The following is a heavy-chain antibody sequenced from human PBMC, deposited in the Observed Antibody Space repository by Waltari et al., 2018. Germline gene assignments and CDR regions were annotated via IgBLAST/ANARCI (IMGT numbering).Heavy chain of an antibody. CDR3: AKDVGDAARQALDY. V-gene: IGHV3-23*04. J-gene: IGHJ4*02. CDR2: LNPGGGTT. CDR1: GFTFSTFA. Sequence: VQLVETGGGVVQPGRSLRLSCVASGFTFSTFARNWVRQAPGKGLEWVSALNPGGGTTYYADAVKGRFTISRDNSKNTLYLQMNSLTAEDTALYYCAKDVGDAARQALDYWGQGALVTVSP. D-gene: IGHD6-6*01.